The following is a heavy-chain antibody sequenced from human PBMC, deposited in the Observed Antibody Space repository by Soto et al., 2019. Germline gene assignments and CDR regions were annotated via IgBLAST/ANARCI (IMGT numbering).Heavy chain of an antibody. Sequence: SVKVSCKASGGACSSYSISWVRQAPGQGLEWMGGIIPIFGTANYAQKFQGRVTITADESTSKAYMELSSLRSEDTAVYSCAADSSGYSGYWGQGTLVTVSS. D-gene: IGHD3-22*01. CDR1: GGACSSYS. J-gene: IGHJ4*02. CDR3: AADSSGYSGY. V-gene: IGHV1-69*13. CDR2: IIPIFGTA.